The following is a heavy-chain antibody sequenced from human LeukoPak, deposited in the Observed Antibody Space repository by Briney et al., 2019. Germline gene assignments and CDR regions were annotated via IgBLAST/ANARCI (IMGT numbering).Heavy chain of an antibody. CDR2: INPSGGST. D-gene: IGHD1-1*01. Sequence: ASVKVSCKASGYTFTSYYMHWVRQAPGQGLEWMGKINPSGGSTTYAQKFQGRVTITADKSTSTAYMELRSLRSDDTAVYYCARDSGTTLSNDYWGQGTLVTVSS. V-gene: IGHV1-46*01. CDR1: GYTFTSYY. J-gene: IGHJ4*02. CDR3: ARDSGTTLSNDY.